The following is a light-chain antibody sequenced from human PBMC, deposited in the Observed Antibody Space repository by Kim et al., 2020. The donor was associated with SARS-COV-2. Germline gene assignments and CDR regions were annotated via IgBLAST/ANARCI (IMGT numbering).Light chain of an antibody. Sequence: EIVLTQFPATLSLSPGERATLSCRASQSVSRTYLAWYQQKPGQSPRLLICGTSNRATGVPDRFSGGGSGTDFTLTISRLEPEDFAVYYCQQYGGSPRTFGQGTKVDIK. V-gene: IGKV3-20*01. J-gene: IGKJ1*01. CDR2: GTS. CDR3: QQYGGSPRT. CDR1: QSVSRTY.